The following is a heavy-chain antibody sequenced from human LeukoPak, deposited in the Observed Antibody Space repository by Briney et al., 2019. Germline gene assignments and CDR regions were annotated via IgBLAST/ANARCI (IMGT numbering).Heavy chain of an antibody. V-gene: IGHV3-66*01. Sequence: GGSLRLSCAASGFIVSDNYMAWVRQAPGKGLEWVSVVNSGGSTSYADSVKGRFTISRDNSKNTLFLQMNSLRAEDTALYYCTRTYGDYDYYYGMDVWGQGPTVTVSS. CDR1: GFIVSDNY. J-gene: IGHJ6*02. D-gene: IGHD4-17*01. CDR3: TRTYGDYDYYYGMDV. CDR2: VNSGGST.